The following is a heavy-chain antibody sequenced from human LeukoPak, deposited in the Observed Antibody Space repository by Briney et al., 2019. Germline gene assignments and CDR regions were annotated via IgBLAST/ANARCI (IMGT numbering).Heavy chain of an antibody. CDR1: GFTFSSYS. CDR3: ARDYYDTSGYFDY. V-gene: IGHV3-21*01. J-gene: IGHJ4*02. D-gene: IGHD3-22*01. Sequence: GGSLRLSCAASGFTFSSYSMNWVRQAPGKGLEWVSSISSGSSYKYYVDSVKGRFTISRDNAKNSLYLQMNSLRAEDTAVYYCARDYYDTSGYFDYWGQGTLVTVSS. CDR2: ISSGSSYK.